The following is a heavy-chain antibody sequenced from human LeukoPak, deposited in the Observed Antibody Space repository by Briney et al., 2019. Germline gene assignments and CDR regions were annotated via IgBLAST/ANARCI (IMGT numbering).Heavy chain of an antibody. D-gene: IGHD6-25*01. Sequence: ASVNASFKPCVYIITNYAILWVRQAPGQGREWMGWINTNTEKSTYAPGFTGRYVFSLDSSVNTAYLQISSLKAEDTALSYCATGGGYRFAYWGQGTLVTVSS. V-gene: IGHV7-4-1*02. CDR2: INTNTEKS. CDR1: VYIITNYA. J-gene: IGHJ4*02. CDR3: ATGGGYRFAY.